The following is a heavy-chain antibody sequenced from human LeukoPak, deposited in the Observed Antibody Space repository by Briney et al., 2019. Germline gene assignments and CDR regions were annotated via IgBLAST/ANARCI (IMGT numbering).Heavy chain of an antibody. Sequence: SETLSLTCTVSGGSISSSSYYWGWIRQPPGKGLEWIGSIYYSGSTYYNPSLKSRVTISVDTSKNQFSLKLSSVTAADTAVYYCARETGIGSYGNWFDPWGQGTLVTVSS. CDR2: IYYSGST. J-gene: IGHJ5*02. D-gene: IGHD6-25*01. CDR1: GGSISSSSYY. V-gene: IGHV4-39*07. CDR3: ARETGIGSYGNWFDP.